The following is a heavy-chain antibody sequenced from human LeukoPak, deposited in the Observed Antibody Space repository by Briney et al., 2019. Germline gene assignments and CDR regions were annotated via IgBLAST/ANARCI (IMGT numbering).Heavy chain of an antibody. Sequence: SVKVSCKASGGTFSSYAISWVRQAPGQALEWTGGIIPIFGTANYPQKFQGRVTITADKSTSTAYMELSRLRSGDTAVYYCARVFYYDSSGYYHRPYYFDYWGQGALVTVSS. CDR1: GGTFSSYA. J-gene: IGHJ4*02. D-gene: IGHD3-22*01. CDR3: ARVFYYDSSGYYHRPYYFDY. V-gene: IGHV1-69*06. CDR2: IIPIFGTA.